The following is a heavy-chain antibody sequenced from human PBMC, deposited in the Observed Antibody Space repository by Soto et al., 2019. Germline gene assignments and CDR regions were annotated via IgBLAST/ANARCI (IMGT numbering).Heavy chain of an antibody. CDR3: ARAIVTPGTYYIDV. Sequence: EVRLVESGGGLVQPGESLRLSCEASGFTVGTNYISWVRQSPGKGLXWVSVIYAAGHTYYQDSVKGRFTISRDKSLNTVSLQMSSLRVDDTAVYYCARAIVTPGTYYIDVWGKGTTVTVSS. V-gene: IGHV3-66*01. J-gene: IGHJ6*03. CDR1: GFTVGTNY. D-gene: IGHD4-4*01. CDR2: IYAAGHT.